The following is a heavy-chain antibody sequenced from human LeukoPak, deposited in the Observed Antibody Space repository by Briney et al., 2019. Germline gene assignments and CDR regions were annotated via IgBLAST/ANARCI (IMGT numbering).Heavy chain of an antibody. CDR3: ATPRYCSSTSCSGYFDY. V-gene: IGHV5-51*01. Sequence: GESLKISCKGSGYRFTSYWIGWVRQMPGKGLEWMGIIYPGDSDTRYSPSFQGQVTISADKSISTAYLQWTSLKASDTAMYYCATPRYCSSTSCSGYFDYWGQGTLVTVSS. CDR2: IYPGDSDT. CDR1: GYRFTSYW. J-gene: IGHJ4*02. D-gene: IGHD2-2*01.